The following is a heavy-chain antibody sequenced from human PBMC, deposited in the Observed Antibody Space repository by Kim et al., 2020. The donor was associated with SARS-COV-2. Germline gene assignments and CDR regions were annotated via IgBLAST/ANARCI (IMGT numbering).Heavy chain of an antibody. V-gene: IGHV4-4*09. CDR3: ASSPYYDSSGSLPH. D-gene: IGHD3-22*01. J-gene: IGHJ4*02. Sequence: SPSLKSRVTISVDTSKNQFSLKLSSVTAADTAVYYCASSPYYDSSGSLPHWGQGTLVTVSS.